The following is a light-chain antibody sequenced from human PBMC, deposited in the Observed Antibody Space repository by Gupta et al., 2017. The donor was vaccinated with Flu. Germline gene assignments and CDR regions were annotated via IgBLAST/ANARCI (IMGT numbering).Light chain of an antibody. CDR2: DVR. V-gene: IGLV2-14*04. CDR3: SSYSSGSALDVV. J-gene: IGLJ2*01. Sequence: VHWYQQRPGKAPKLLIYDVRILPTGVSNRFSGSTYGNTASLTIPGLRAADEADSYCSSYSSGSALDVVFGCGPKLTVL.